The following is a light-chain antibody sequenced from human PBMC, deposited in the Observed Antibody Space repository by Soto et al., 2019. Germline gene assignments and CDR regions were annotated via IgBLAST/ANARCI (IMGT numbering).Light chain of an antibody. CDR1: SSDVGAYDY. Sequence: SALTQPASVSGSPGQSITISCTGTSSDVGAYDYVSWYQQHPDKAPKLMIYEVSNRPSGVSNRFSGSKSVNTATLTISGLQGEDEADYYCSAYTSSSTRVFGTGTKVTVL. CDR2: EVS. CDR3: SAYTSSSTRV. V-gene: IGLV2-14*03. J-gene: IGLJ1*01.